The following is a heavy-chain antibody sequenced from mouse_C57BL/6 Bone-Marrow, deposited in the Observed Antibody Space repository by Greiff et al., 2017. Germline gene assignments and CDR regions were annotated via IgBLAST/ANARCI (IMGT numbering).Heavy chain of an antibody. V-gene: IGHV1-82*01. J-gene: IGHJ2*01. Sequence: QVQLKQSGPELVKPGASVKISCKASGYAFSSSWMNWVKQRPGKGLEWIGRIYPGDGDTNYNGKFKGKATLTADKSSSTAYMQLSSLTSEDSAVYFCARRGWYYFDYWGQGTTLTVSS. CDR2: IYPGDGDT. D-gene: IGHD1-1*02. CDR1: GYAFSSSW. CDR3: ARRGWYYFDY.